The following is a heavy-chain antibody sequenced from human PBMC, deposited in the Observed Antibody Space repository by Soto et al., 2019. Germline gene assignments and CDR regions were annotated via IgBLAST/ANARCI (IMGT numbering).Heavy chain of an antibody. CDR2: IIPIFGTA. D-gene: IGHD6-6*01. J-gene: IGHJ6*02. V-gene: IGHV1-69*13. CDR1: GGTFSSYA. CDR3: ARDPGGYSSSSFYYYGMDV. Sequence: SVKVSCKASGGTFSSYAISWVRQAPGQGLEWMGGIIPIFGTANYAQKFQGGVTITADESTSTAYMELSSLRSEDTAVYYCARDPGGYSSSSFYYYGMDVWGQGTTVTVSS.